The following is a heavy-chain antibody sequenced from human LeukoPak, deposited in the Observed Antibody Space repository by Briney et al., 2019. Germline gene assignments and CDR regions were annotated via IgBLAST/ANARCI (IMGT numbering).Heavy chain of an antibody. CDR1: GGSISSGDYY. J-gene: IGHJ6*04. V-gene: IGHV4-30-4*01. CDR2: IYYSGST. Sequence: SQTLSLTCTVSGGSISSGDYYWSWIRQPPGKGLECIGYIYYSGSTYYNPSLKSRVTISVDTSKNQFSLKLSSVTAADTAVYYCARVDGHYDFWSGYPNGMDVWGKGTTVTVSS. D-gene: IGHD3-3*01. CDR3: ARVDGHYDFWSGYPNGMDV.